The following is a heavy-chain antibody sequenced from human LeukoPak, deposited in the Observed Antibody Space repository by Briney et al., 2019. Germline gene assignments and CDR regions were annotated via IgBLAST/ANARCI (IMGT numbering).Heavy chain of an antibody. D-gene: IGHD5-24*01. J-gene: IGHJ5*02. CDR2: IYYSGST. Sequence: ASETLSLTCTVSGGSISSSNYYWGWIRQLPGKGLEWIGSIYYSGSTNYNPSLKSRVTISVDTSKNQFSLKLSSVTAADTAVYYCARGRQFVDTWGQGTLVTVSS. CDR3: ARGRQFVDT. CDR1: GGSISSSNYY. V-gene: IGHV4-39*01.